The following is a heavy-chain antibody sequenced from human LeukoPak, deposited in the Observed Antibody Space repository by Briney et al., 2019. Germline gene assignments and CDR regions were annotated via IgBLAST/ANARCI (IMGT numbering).Heavy chain of an antibody. CDR2: INAGNGNT. D-gene: IGHD3-10*01. V-gene: IGHV1-3*01. CDR1: GYTFTGYY. CDR3: ARDLVRVTWFDP. J-gene: IGHJ5*02. Sequence: ASVKVSCKASGYTFTGYYMHWVRQAPGQRLEWMGWINAGNGNTKYSQKFQGRVTITRDTSASTAYMELSSLRSEDTAVYYCARDLVRVTWFDPWGQGTLVTVSS.